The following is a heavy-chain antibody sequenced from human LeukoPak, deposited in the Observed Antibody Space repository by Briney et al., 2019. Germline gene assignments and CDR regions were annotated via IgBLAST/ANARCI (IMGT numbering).Heavy chain of an antibody. CDR2: MSYSGST. J-gene: IGHJ5*02. CDR3: ARRRAEGGSNGHYNWFDP. D-gene: IGHD6-13*01. CDR1: GDXITSYY. Sequence: SETLSLTCTVSGDXITSYYCSWIRQPPGKGQEWIGSMSYSGSTNYNPSLKSRVTMSVDTTKNQFSLRLNSVTAADTAVYYCARRRAEGGSNGHYNWFDPWGQGTLVTVSS. V-gene: IGHV4-59*08.